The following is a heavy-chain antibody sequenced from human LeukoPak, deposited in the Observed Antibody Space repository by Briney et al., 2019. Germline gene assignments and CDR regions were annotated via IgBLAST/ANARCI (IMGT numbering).Heavy chain of an antibody. V-gene: IGHV1-2*02. CDR2: INPNSGGT. J-gene: IGHJ3*02. CDR3: ARVTLSEIVVFDI. CDR1: GYTFTGYY. Sequence: GASVKVSCKASGYTFTGYYMHWVRQAPGQGLEWMGWINPNSGGTNYAQKFQGRVTMTRDTSISTAYMELSRLRSDDTAVYYCARVTLSEIVVFDIWGQGTMVTVSS. D-gene: IGHD2-15*01.